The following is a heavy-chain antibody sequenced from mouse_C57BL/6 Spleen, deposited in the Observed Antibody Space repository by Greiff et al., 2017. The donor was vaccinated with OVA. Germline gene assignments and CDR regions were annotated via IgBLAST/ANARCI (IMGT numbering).Heavy chain of an antibody. D-gene: IGHD1-1*01. CDR1: GFTFSNYW. V-gene: IGHV6-3*01. CDR3: TPYYYGSSLAY. Sequence: EVKVEESGGGLVQPGGSMKLSCVASGFTFSNYWMNWVRQSPETGLEWVAQIRLKSDNYATHYAESVKGRFTISRDDSKSSVYLQMNNLRAEDTGIYYCTPYYYGSSLAYWGQGTLVTVSA. J-gene: IGHJ3*01. CDR2: IRLKSDNYAT.